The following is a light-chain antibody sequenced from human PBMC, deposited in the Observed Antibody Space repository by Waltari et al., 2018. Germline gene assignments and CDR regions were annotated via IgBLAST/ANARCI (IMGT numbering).Light chain of an antibody. Sequence: ETVLTQSPATLSLSPGESATLSCRASQSVSSYLAWYQQKPGQAPRLLIYDASNRAPGIPARFSGSGSGTDFTLTISSLEPEDFAVYYCQQRGSWPRVTFGQGTRLEIK. CDR3: QQRGSWPRVT. V-gene: IGKV3-11*01. J-gene: IGKJ5*01. CDR1: QSVSSY. CDR2: DAS.